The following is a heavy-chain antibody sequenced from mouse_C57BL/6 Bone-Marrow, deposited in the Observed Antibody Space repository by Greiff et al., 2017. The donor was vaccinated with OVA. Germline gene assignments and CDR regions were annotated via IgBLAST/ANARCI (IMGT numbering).Heavy chain of an antibody. CDR3: ALYGNYLAWFAY. J-gene: IGHJ3*01. CDR2: IDPSDSYT. Sequence: QVQLQQPGAELVKPGASVKLSCKASGYTFTSYWMQWVKQRPGQGLEWIGEIDPSDSYTNYNQKFKGKATLTVDTSSSTAYMQLSSLTSEDSAVYYCALYGNYLAWFAYWGQGTLVTVSA. V-gene: IGHV1-50*01. D-gene: IGHD2-1*01. CDR1: GYTFTSYW.